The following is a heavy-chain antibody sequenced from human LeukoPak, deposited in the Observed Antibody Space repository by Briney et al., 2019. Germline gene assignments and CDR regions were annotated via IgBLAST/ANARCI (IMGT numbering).Heavy chain of an antibody. CDR1: GYTFTSYG. CDR2: ISAYNGNT. CDR3: ARGGIVVVPAAMARDAFDI. J-gene: IGHJ3*02. Sequence: GASVKVSCEASGYTFTSYGISWVRQAPGQGLEWMGWISAYNGNTNYAQKLQGRVTMTTDTSTSTAYMELRSLRSDDTAVYYCARGGIVVVPAAMARDAFDIWGQGTMVTVSS. D-gene: IGHD2-2*01. V-gene: IGHV1-18*01.